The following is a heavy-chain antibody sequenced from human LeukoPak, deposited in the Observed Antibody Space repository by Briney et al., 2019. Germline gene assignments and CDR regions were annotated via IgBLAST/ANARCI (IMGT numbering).Heavy chain of an antibody. CDR1: GFTFSSYS. CDR2: ISSTSNYI. Sequence: GGSLRVSCAASGFTFSSYSMNWVRQAPGKGLHWVSSISSTSNYIYYADSVKGRFTISRDNAKTSLYLQMNSLRAEDTAVYYCARDDRYSYGYSQSGHFDYWGQGILVTVSS. V-gene: IGHV3-21*01. J-gene: IGHJ4*02. D-gene: IGHD5-18*01. CDR3: ARDDRYSYGYSQSGHFDY.